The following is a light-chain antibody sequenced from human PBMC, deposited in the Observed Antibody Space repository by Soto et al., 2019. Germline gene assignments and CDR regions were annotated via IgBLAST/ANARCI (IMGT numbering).Light chain of an antibody. J-gene: IGKJ1*01. V-gene: IGKV1-5*03. CDR1: QSISSW. CDR2: KAS. CDR3: QQYNSYRT. Sequence: DIQMTQSPSTLSASVGDRVTITCRASQSISSWLAWYQQKPGKAPKLLIYKASSFESGVPSRFSGSGSGKELTINISSLQTDDLATYYSQQYNSYRTFGQGTKVEIK.